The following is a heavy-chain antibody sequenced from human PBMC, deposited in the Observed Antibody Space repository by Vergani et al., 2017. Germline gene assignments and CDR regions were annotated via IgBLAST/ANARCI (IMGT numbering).Heavy chain of an antibody. V-gene: IGHV4-38-2*01. D-gene: IGHD2-15*01. Sequence: QVQLQESGPGLVKPSETLSLTCAVSGYSISSGYYWGWIRQPPGKGLEWIGSIYHSGSTYYNPSLKIRVTISVDTSKNQFSLKLSSVTAADTAVYYCARSVDHDYWGQGTLVTVSS. CDR1: GYSISSGYY. CDR3: ARSVDHDY. CDR2: IYHSGST. J-gene: IGHJ4*02.